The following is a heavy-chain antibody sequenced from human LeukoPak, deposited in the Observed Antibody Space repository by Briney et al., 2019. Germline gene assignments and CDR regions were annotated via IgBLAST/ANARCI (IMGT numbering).Heavy chain of an antibody. D-gene: IGHD1/OR15-1a*01. CDR2: ISSNGAGR. CDR3: TKDVEHF. Sequence: GALGPPFAASWFYFSIHGMSWGRPGAGKGLEWVSAISSNGAGRYYADSVRGRFTISRDNSKNTLYLQMNGLRAEDTAVYYCTKDVEHFWGQGTLVTVSS. V-gene: IGHV3-23*01. J-gene: IGHJ1*01. CDR1: WFYFSIHG.